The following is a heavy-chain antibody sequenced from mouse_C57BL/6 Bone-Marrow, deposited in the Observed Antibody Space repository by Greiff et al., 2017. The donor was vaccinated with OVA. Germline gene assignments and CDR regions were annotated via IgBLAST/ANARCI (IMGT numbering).Heavy chain of an antibody. Sequence: DVQLVESGPGLVKPSQSLSLTCSVTGYSITSGYYWNWIRQFPGNKLEWMGYISYDGSNNYNPSLKNRISITRDTSKNQFFLKLNSVTTEDTATYYCAREQIYYYGSSPGWYFDVWGTGTTVTVSS. V-gene: IGHV3-6*01. CDR3: AREQIYYYGSSPGWYFDV. J-gene: IGHJ1*03. D-gene: IGHD1-1*01. CDR1: GYSITSGYY. CDR2: ISYDGSN.